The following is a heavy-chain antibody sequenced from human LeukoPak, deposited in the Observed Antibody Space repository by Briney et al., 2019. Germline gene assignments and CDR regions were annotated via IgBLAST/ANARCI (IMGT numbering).Heavy chain of an antibody. Sequence: PGGSLRLSCAASGFTFSSYAMSWVRQAPGKGLEWVSAISGSGGSTYYADSVKGRFTISRDNSKNTLYLQMNSLRAEDTAVYYCAKDGLRYYYDSSGYLHEYYFDYWGQGTLVTVSS. CDR1: GFTFSSYA. V-gene: IGHV3-23*01. CDR2: ISGSGGST. CDR3: AKDGLRYYYDSSGYLHEYYFDY. J-gene: IGHJ4*02. D-gene: IGHD3-22*01.